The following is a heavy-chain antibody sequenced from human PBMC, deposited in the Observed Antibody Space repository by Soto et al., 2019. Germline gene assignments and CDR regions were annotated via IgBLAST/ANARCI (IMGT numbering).Heavy chain of an antibody. CDR1: GFTFSSYG. Sequence: GGSLRLSCAASGFTFSSYGMHWVRQAPGKGLEWVAVISYDGSNKYYADSVKGRFTISRDNSKNTLYLQMNSLGAEDTAVYYCAKGEVRDYVWGKHDYWGQGTLVTVSS. CDR3: AKGEVRDYVWGKHDY. D-gene: IGHD3-16*01. V-gene: IGHV3-30*18. CDR2: ISYDGSNK. J-gene: IGHJ4*02.